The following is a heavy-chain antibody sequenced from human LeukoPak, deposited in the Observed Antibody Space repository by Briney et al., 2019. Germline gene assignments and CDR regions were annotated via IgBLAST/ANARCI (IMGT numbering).Heavy chain of an antibody. CDR2: IYYSGST. Sequence: SETLSLTCTVSGGSISSRSYYWGWIRQPPGKGLEWIGIIYYSGSTYSNPSLRSRVTISVDTSKNQFSLKLSSVTAADTAVYYCASFYCSGGSCYQYYYYYYMNVWGKGTTVTISS. CDR1: GGSISSRSYY. J-gene: IGHJ6*03. V-gene: IGHV4-39*01. D-gene: IGHD2-15*01. CDR3: ASFYCSGGSCYQYYYYYYMNV.